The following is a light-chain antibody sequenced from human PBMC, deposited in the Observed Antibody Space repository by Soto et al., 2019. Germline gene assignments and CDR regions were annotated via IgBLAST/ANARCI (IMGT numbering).Light chain of an antibody. V-gene: IGLV2-14*03. J-gene: IGLJ1*01. CDR2: DVT. CDR1: SSDVGGYNY. CDR3: SSYTTSNTRQIV. Sequence: QSVLTXPASVSGSPGQSITISCTGTSSDVGGYNYVSWYQHHPGKAPKLIIYDVTNRPSGVSNPFSGSKSGNTASLTISGLQPEDEADYYCSSYTTSNTRQIVLGTGTKVTVL.